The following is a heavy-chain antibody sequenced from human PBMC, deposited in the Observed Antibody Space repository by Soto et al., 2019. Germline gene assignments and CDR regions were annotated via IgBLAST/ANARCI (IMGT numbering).Heavy chain of an antibody. CDR1: GFTFSSYA. V-gene: IGHV3-23*01. CDR3: AKDKQWLDPACFDY. J-gene: IGHJ4*02. CDR2: ISGSGGST. Sequence: GGSLRLSCAASGFTFSSYAMSWVRQAPGKGLEWVSAISGSGGSTYYEESGKGRFTISRDNSKNTLYLQMNSLRAEDTAVYYCAKDKQWLDPACFDYWGQGTLVTVSS. D-gene: IGHD6-19*01.